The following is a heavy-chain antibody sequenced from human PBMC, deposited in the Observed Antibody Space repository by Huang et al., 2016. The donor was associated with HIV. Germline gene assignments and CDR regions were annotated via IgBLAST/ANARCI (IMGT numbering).Heavy chain of an antibody. Sequence: QVQLMQSGAEVKKPGSSVKVSCKASGGTLSSYAFSWVRQALGQGLEWMGKIIPMFDTANYAQKLRGRVTLTADESTGTAYMELSSLRSEDTAIYYCAGDLNGDFDYWGQGTLVTVSS. V-gene: IGHV1-69*18. CDR1: GGTLSSYA. CDR2: IIPMFDTA. D-gene: IGHD1-1*01. J-gene: IGHJ4*02. CDR3: AGDLNGDFDY.